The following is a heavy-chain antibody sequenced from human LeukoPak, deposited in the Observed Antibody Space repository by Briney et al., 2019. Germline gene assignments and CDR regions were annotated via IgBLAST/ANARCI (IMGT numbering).Heavy chain of an antibody. CDR2: IKQDGSEK. J-gene: IGHJ4*02. CDR1: GFTFSSSW. V-gene: IGHV3-7*04. D-gene: IGHD6-19*01. CDR3: ARDQSGWYGKRY. Sequence: GGSLRLSCAASGFTFSSSWMSWVRQAPGKGLEWVANIKQDGSEKYYVDSVKGRFTISRDNAKISLYLQMNSLRAEDTAVYYCARDQSGWYGKRYWGQGTLVTVSS.